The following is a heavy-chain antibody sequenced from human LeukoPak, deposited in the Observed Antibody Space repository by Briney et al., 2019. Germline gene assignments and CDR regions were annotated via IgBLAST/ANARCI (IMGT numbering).Heavy chain of an antibody. CDR3: AEGRIRSSCFNYFDY. Sequence: ASVKVSCKASGYTFTSYYMHWVRQAPGQGLEWMGIINPSGGSTSYAQKFQGRVTMTRDTSTSTVYMELSSLRSADTAVYYCAEGRIRSSCFNYFDYWGQETLVTVPS. CDR1: GYTFTSYY. D-gene: IGHD6-13*01. V-gene: IGHV1-46*01. CDR2: INPSGGST. J-gene: IGHJ4*02.